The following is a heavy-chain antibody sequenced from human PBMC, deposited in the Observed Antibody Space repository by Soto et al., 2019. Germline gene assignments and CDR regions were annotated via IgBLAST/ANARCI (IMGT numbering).Heavy chain of an antibody. CDR3: ARGLPKTNARDF. J-gene: IGHJ4*02. V-gene: IGHV1-8*01. CDR2: VSPNSGNT. CDR1: GYAFSTYD. Sequence: ASVKISCESSGYAFSTYDITWVRQVLGQGLEWMGWVSPNSGNTGYAQKFQGRVTMTRDTSISTVYMELSNLNSEDTALYYCARGLPKTNARDFWGQGTLVTVSS.